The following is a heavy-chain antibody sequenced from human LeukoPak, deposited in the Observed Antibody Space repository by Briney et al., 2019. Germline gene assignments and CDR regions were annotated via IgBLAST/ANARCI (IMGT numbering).Heavy chain of an antibody. J-gene: IGHJ6*02. CDR1: GYTFTSYA. D-gene: IGHD3-10*01. Sequence: ASVKVSCKASGYTFTSYAMNWVRQAPGQGLEWMGWINTNTGNPTYAQGFTGRFVFSLDTSVSTAYLQISSLKAEDTAVYYCARDLLLWFGDRYGMDVWGQGTTVTVSS. CDR2: INTNTGNP. CDR3: ARDLLLWFGDRYGMDV. V-gene: IGHV7-4-1*02.